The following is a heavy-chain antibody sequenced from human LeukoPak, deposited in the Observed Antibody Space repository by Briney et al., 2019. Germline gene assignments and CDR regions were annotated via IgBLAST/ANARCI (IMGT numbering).Heavy chain of an antibody. CDR3: ARGVVAYFDY. CDR1: GGSFSGYY. Sequence: SETLSLTCAVYGGSFSGYYWSWIRQPPGKGLEWIGEINHSGSTNYNPSLKSRVTISVDTSKNQFSLKLSSVTAADTAVYYCARGVVAYFDYWGQGTLVTASS. J-gene: IGHJ4*02. D-gene: IGHD2-15*01. V-gene: IGHV4-34*01. CDR2: INHSGST.